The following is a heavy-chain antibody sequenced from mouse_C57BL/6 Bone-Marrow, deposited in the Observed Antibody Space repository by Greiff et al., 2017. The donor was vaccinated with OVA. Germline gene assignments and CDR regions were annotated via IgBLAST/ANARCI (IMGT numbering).Heavy chain of an antibody. V-gene: IGHV8-12*01. CDR1: GFSLSTSGMG. D-gene: IGHD2-5*01. CDR3: ARKMGSYYSNPYAMDY. CDR2: IYWDDDK. J-gene: IGHJ4*01. Sequence: QVQLKESGPGILQSSQTLSLTCSFSGFSLSTSGMGVSWIRQPSGKGLEWLAHIYWDDDKRYNPSLKSRLTISKDTSRNQVFLKITSVDTADTATYYCARKMGSYYSNPYAMDYWGQGTSVTVSS.